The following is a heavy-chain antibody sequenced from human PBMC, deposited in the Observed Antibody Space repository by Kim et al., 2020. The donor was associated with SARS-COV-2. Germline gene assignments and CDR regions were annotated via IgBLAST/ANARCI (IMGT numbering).Heavy chain of an antibody. CDR3: ARVPSMLLWFGELYYFDY. CDR1: GFTFSSFW. J-gene: IGHJ4*02. Sequence: GGSLRLSCAASGFTFSSFWMHWVRQAPGKGLVWVSRIISDGSSTSYADSVKGRFTISRDNAKNTLYLQMNSLRAEDTAVYYCARVPSMLLWFGELYYFDYWGRGTLVSVSS. D-gene: IGHD3-10*01. V-gene: IGHV3-74*01. CDR2: IISDGSST.